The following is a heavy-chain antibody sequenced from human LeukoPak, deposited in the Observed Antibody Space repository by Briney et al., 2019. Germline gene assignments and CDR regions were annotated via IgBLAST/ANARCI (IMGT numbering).Heavy chain of an antibody. CDR2: ISTSSTTI. CDR1: GFTFSDYA. Sequence: GGSLRLSCAASGFTFSDYAMNWVRQAPGKGLEWVSYISTSSTTIYYADFVKGRFTISRDNARNSLYLQMNNLRAEDTAVYYCARGPYTNGHYFDYWGQGTLATVSS. V-gene: IGHV3-48*04. CDR3: ARGPYTNGHYFDY. D-gene: IGHD6-19*01. J-gene: IGHJ4*02.